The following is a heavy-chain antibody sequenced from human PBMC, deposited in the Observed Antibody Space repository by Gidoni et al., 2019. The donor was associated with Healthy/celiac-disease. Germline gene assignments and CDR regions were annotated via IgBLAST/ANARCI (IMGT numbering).Heavy chain of an antibody. CDR3: ARAYGYSFGAIVRRFDY. J-gene: IGHJ4*02. Sequence: TVSGGSISSYYWSWIRQPPGKGLEWIGYIYYSGSTNYNPSLKSRVTISVDTSKNQFSLKLSSVTAADTDVYCCARAYGYSFGAIVRRFDYWGQGTLVTVSS. D-gene: IGHD5-18*01. V-gene: IGHV4-59*01. CDR1: GGSISSYY. CDR2: IYYSGST.